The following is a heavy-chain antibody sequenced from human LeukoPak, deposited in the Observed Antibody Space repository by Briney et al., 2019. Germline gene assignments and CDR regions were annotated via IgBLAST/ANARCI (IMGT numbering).Heavy chain of an antibody. Sequence: PGGSLRLSCTASGFTFSSYAMTWVRQAPGKGLEWVSGISGSGETINYADSVKGRFTISRDNSKNTLFLQLNSLRVDDTAVYYCAKARRVWYGNYWGQGTLVTISS. CDR3: AKARRVWYGNY. J-gene: IGHJ4*02. CDR1: GFTFSSYA. CDR2: ISGSGETI. D-gene: IGHD6-19*01. V-gene: IGHV3-23*01.